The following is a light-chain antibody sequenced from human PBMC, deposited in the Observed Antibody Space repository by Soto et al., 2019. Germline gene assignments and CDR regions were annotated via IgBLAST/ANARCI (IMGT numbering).Light chain of an antibody. CDR1: QEISNA. CDR2: DVS. V-gene: IGKV1-33*01. J-gene: IGKJ2*01. CDR3: QQYDDLPYT. Sequence: DIQMIQSPSSLSASIGDRVTITCRTSQEISNALNWYQQKPGKAPKLLIYDVSHFETGVPSRFSGGGSGTDFTFTINSLQAEDIATYYCQQYDDLPYTFGQGTKLEIK.